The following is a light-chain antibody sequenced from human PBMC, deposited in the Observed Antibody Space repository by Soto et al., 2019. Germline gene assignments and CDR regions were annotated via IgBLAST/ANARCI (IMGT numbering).Light chain of an antibody. J-gene: IGLJ2*01. CDR3: AAWDDSLNGLVV. Sequence: QSVLTQPPSASGTPGQRVSISCSGSNSNIGTNTVNWYQQLPRTAPKLLIYSNNQRPSGVPDRFSGSKSGTSASLAISGLQSEDEADYYCAAWDDSLNGLVVFGGGTKVTVL. V-gene: IGLV1-44*01. CDR1: NSNIGTNT. CDR2: SNN.